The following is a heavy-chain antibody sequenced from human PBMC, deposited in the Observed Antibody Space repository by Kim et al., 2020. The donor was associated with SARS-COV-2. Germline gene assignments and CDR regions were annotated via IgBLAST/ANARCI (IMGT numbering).Heavy chain of an antibody. CDR2: TYYRSKWYN. Sequence: SQTLSLTCAISGDSVSSNSAAWNWIRQSPSRGLEWLGRTYYRSKWYNDYAVSVKSRITINPDTSKNQFSLQLNSVTPEDTAVYYCARGRRVIAVAGTGGLYDYWGQGTLVTVSS. V-gene: IGHV6-1*01. CDR1: GDSVSSNSAA. J-gene: IGHJ4*02. D-gene: IGHD6-19*01. CDR3: ARGRRVIAVAGTGGLYDY.